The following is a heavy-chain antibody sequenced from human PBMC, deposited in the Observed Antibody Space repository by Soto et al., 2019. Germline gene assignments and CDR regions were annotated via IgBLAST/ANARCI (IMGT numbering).Heavy chain of an antibody. V-gene: IGHV1-18*01. CDR1: GYTFTSYG. J-gene: IGHJ6*02. CDR3: ARGVAAGPVLYGMDV. D-gene: IGHD6-13*01. Sequence: ASVKVSCKASGYTFTSYGISWVRQAPGQGLEWMGWISAYNGNTNYAQKLQGRVTMTTDTSTSTAYMELRSLRSDDTAVYYCARGVAAGPVLYGMDVRGQGTTVTVSS. CDR2: ISAYNGNT.